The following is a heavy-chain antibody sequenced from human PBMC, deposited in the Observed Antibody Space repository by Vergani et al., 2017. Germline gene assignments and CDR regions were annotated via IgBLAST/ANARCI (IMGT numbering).Heavy chain of an antibody. CDR1: GFTFSSYG. D-gene: IGHD3-22*01. CDR2: ISYDGSNK. CDR3: AKESELGSGYWDDYMDV. V-gene: IGHV3-30*18. J-gene: IGHJ6*03. Sequence: QVQLVESGGGVVQPGRSLRLSCAASGFTFSSYGMHWVRQAPGKGLEWVAVISYDGSNKYYADSVKGRFTISRDNSKNTLYLQKNSLRAEDTAVYYCAKESELGSGYWDDYMDVWGKGTTVTVSS.